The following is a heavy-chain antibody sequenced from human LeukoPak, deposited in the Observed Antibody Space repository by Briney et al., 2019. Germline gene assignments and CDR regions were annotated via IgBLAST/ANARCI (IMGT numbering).Heavy chain of an antibody. J-gene: IGHJ4*02. V-gene: IGHV1-3*01. CDR3: ASPGDTAISDFDY. Sequence: ASVKVSCKASGYTFTSYAMHWVRQAPGQRLEWMGWINAGNGNTKYSQKSQGRVTITRDTSASTAYMELSSLRSEDTAVYYCASPGDTAISDFDYWGQGTLVTVSS. CDR2: INAGNGNT. CDR1: GYTFTSYA. D-gene: IGHD5-18*01.